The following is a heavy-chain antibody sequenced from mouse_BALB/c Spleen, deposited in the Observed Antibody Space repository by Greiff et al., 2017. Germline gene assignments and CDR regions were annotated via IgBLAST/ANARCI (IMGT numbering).Heavy chain of an antibody. CDR2: ISSGGGST. Sequence: EVKVVESGGGLVQPGGSRKLSCAASGFAFSSYDMSWVRQTPEKRLEWVAYISSGGGSTYYPDTVKGRFTISRDNAKNTLYLQMSSLKSEDTAMYYCARHNFAYWGQGTLVTVSA. CDR3: ARHNFAY. J-gene: IGHJ3*01. CDR1: GFAFSSYD. V-gene: IGHV5-12-1*01.